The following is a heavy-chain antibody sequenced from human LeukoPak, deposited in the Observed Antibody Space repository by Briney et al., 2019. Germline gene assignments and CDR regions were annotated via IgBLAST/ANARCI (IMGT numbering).Heavy chain of an antibody. J-gene: IGHJ3*02. CDR2: IYPGDSDT. CDR3: ARLVAVAGAGVFDI. D-gene: IGHD6-19*01. Sequence: GASLQISCKGSGYRFTSYWIGWVRQLPGKGLEWMGIIYPGDSDTRYSPSFEGQATISADKSISTAYLQWSSLKASDTAMYYCARLVAVAGAGVFDIWGQGTMVTVSS. CDR1: GYRFTSYW. V-gene: IGHV5-51*01.